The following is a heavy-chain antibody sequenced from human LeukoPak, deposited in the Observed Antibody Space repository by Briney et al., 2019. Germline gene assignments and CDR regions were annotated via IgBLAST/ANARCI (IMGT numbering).Heavy chain of an antibody. CDR2: ISGSGGST. CDR1: GFTFSSYA. CDR3: AKAEEIVVVVAANDY. J-gene: IGHJ4*02. V-gene: IGHV3-23*01. Sequence: TGGSLRLSCAASGFTFSSYAMSWVRQAPGKGLEWVSAISGSGGSTYYADSVKGRFTISRDNSKNTLYLQMNSLRAEDTAVYYCAKAEEIVVVVAANDYWGQGTLDTVSS. D-gene: IGHD2-15*01.